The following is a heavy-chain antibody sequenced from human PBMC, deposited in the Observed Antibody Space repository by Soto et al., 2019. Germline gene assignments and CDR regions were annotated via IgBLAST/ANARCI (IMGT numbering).Heavy chain of an antibody. Sequence: EVQLLESGGGLVQPGGSLRLSCAASGFTFSSYGMTWVRQAPGKGPEWVSSISSRGGATSYADSVKGRFTISSDNSQNTLYLQMGSLRAEDTAVYYCAKDGSVGTRPRWFDSWCKGTLVGVSS. CDR2: ISSRGGAT. V-gene: IGHV3-23*01. J-gene: IGHJ5*01. CDR3: AKDGSVGTRPRWFDS. CDR1: GFTFSSYG. D-gene: IGHD1-1*01.